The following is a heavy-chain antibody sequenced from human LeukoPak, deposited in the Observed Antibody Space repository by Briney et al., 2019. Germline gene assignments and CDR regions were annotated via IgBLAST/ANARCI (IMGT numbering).Heavy chain of an antibody. Sequence: ASVKVSCKASGYTFTSYYMHWVRQAPGQGLEWMGIINPSGGSTSYAQKFQGRVTMTRDTSTSTVYMELSSLRSEDTAVYYCARPVVPAARTASFDLWGRGTLLTVSS. CDR1: GYTFTSYY. CDR3: ARPVVPAARTASFDL. D-gene: IGHD2-2*01. V-gene: IGHV1-46*01. CDR2: INPSGGST. J-gene: IGHJ2*01.